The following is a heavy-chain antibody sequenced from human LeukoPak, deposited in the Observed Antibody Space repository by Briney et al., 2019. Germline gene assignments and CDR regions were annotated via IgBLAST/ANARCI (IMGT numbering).Heavy chain of an antibody. Sequence: GASVKVSCKASGYTFTSYGISWVRQAPGQGLEWMGWISAYNGNTNYAQKLQGRVTMTTDTSTSTAYMELRSLRSDDTAVYYCARELLWFGDKPDNWFDPWGQGTLVTVSS. J-gene: IGHJ5*02. V-gene: IGHV1-18*01. D-gene: IGHD3-10*01. CDR3: ARELLWFGDKPDNWFDP. CDR2: ISAYNGNT. CDR1: GYTFTSYG.